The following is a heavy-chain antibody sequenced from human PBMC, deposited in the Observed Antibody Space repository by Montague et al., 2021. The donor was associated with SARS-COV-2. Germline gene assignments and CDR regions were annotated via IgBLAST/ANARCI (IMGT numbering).Heavy chain of an antibody. V-gene: IGHV4-34*01. J-gene: IGHJ6*03. CDR2: IHHGGST. CDR3: ASLGDGVVPSPILGVGPYYSYYYMDV. Sequence: SETLSLTCAVHGGSFSTYSWNWIRQPPGKGLEWIGEIHHGGSTNYNPSLKSRVTISADTSKNQFSLKLTSVAAAVTAVYYCASLGDGVVPSPILGVGPYYSYYYMDVWGKGTTVTVSS. D-gene: IGHD3-10*01. CDR1: GGSFSTYS.